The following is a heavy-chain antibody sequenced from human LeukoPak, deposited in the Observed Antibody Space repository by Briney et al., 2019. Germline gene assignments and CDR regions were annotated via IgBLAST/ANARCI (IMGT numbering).Heavy chain of an antibody. J-gene: IGHJ4*02. CDR1: GVSISSYF. Sequence: SETLSLTCTVSGVSISSYFWSWVRQSPGNGLEWIGYIYHTGGTSYNPSLKSRVSISVDTSKNQFSLQLISVTAADTAVYYCGRVNWILEYWGQGTLVTVSS. CDR2: IYHTGGT. V-gene: IGHV4-59*08. D-gene: IGHD1-1*01. CDR3: GRVNWILEY.